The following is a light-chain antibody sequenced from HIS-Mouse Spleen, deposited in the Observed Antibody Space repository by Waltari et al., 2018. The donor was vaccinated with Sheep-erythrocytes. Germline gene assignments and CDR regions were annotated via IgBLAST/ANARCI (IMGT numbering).Light chain of an antibody. J-gene: IGLJ1*01. CDR1: RSDVGGYHY. Sequence: QSALTQPRSVSGSPGQSVTIPCTGTRSDVGGYHYVSWYQQHPGKAPKLMIYAVSKRPSGVPDRFSGSKSGNTASLTISGLQAEDEADYYCCSYAGSYTFVFGTGTKVTVL. V-gene: IGLV2-11*01. CDR3: CSYAGSYTFV. CDR2: AVS.